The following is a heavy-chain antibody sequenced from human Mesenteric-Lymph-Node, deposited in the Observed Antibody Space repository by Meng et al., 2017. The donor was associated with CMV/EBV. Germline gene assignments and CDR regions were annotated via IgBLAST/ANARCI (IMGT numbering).Heavy chain of an antibody. J-gene: IGHJ4*02. V-gene: IGHV3-9*03. CDR3: AKSPPAVAGPYFDY. CDR1: GFAFDDYP. CDR2: INWNSGSV. D-gene: IGHD6-19*01. Sequence: GGSLRLSCAAPGFAFDDYPMHWVRQPPGKGLEWVSGINWNSGSVGYADSVKGRFTISRDNAKNTLYLQMNSLRPEDMGFYYCAKSPPAVAGPYFDYWGQGTLVTVSS.